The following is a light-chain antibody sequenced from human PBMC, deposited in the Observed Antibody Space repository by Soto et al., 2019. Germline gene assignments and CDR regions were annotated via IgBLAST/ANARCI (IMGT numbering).Light chain of an antibody. CDR3: QSYGSSLNWV. V-gene: IGLV1-40*01. J-gene: IGLJ3*02. CDR1: NIGAGYD. Sequence: QSVLTQPPSVYGAPGQRVTISCSNIGAGYDVHWYQQLPGTAPKLLIYGNNNRPSGVPVRFSGSKSGTSASLAITGLQAEDEADYYCQSYGSSLNWVFGGGTKVTVL. CDR2: GNN.